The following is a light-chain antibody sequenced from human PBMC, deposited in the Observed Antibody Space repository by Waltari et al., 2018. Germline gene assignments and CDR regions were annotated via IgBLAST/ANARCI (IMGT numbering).Light chain of an antibody. V-gene: IGLV2-14*01. CDR3: SSYSSSSTYV. CDR1: SSDVGGYQY. CDR2: EVS. J-gene: IGLJ1*01. Sequence: QSALTQPASVSGSPGQSITISCTGPSSDVGGYQYFSWYQQHPGKAPKLMIYEVSNRPSGVSNRFSGSKSGNMASLTISGLQAEDEADYYCSSYSSSSTYVFGTGTKVTVL.